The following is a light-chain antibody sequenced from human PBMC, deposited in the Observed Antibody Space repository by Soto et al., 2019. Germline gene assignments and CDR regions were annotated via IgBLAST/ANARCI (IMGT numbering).Light chain of an antibody. J-gene: IGLJ3*02. V-gene: IGLV1-40*01. CDR2: GNT. CDR1: SSNIGAPYN. Sequence: QSVLTQPPSVSGAPGQRVTISCTGSSSNIGAPYNVHWYQQHAGKAPKLLVYGNTNRPSGVPDRFSGSKSGTSASLAITGLQAEDEADYYCQSFDISMSWVFGGGTKLTVL. CDR3: QSFDISMSWV.